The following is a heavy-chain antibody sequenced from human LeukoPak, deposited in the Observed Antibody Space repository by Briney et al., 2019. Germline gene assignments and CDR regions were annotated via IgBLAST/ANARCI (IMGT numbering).Heavy chain of an antibody. CDR2: ISSSSSYI. J-gene: IGHJ4*02. Sequence: GGSLRLSCAASGFTFSSYGMHWVRQAPGKGLEWVSSISSSSSYIYYADSVKGRFTISRDNAKNSLYLQMNSLRAEDTAVYYCARGLFVDTAMAPSTFDYWGQGTLVTVSS. CDR3: ARGLFVDTAMAPSTFDY. CDR1: GFTFSSYG. D-gene: IGHD5-18*01. V-gene: IGHV3-21*01.